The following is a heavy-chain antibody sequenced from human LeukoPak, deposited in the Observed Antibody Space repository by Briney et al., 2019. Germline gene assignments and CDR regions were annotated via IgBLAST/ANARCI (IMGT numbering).Heavy chain of an antibody. J-gene: IGHJ4*02. CDR1: GFTFSSYS. Sequence: GGSLRLSCAASGFTFSSYSMTWVRQAPGKGLEWVSSISSSSSYIYYADSVKGRFTISRDNAKNSLYLQMNSLRAEDTAVYYCARDDYDSSGPLSGYFDYWGQGTLVTVSS. CDR2: ISSSSSYI. D-gene: IGHD3-22*01. V-gene: IGHV3-21*01. CDR3: ARDDYDSSGPLSGYFDY.